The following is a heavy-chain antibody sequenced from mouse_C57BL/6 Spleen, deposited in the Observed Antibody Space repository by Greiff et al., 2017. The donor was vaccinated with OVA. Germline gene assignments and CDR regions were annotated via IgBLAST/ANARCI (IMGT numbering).Heavy chain of an antibody. CDR2: IYPGGGDT. J-gene: IGHJ2*01. CDR1: GYTFTNYW. CDR3: ARGANDYDGYYFDY. V-gene: IGHV1-63*01. D-gene: IGHD2-4*01. Sequence: QVHVKQSGAELVRPGTSVKMSCKASGYTFTNYWIDWAKQRPGHGLEWIGDIYPGGGDTNYNEKFKGKATLTADKSSSTAYMQFSSLTSEDSAIYYCARGANDYDGYYFDYWGQGTTLTVSS.